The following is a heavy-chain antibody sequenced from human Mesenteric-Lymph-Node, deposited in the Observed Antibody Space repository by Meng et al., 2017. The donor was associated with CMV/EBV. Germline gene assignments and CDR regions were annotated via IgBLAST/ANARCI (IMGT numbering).Heavy chain of an antibody. CDR2: IHSDGSGT. D-gene: IGHD2-2*01. V-gene: IGHV3-74*01. J-gene: IGHJ4*02. Sequence: GESLKISCAVSGFTFSAYWIHWVRQAPGKGLVWVSRIHSDGSGTSYADSVKGRFTISRDNAKNTMYLQMNSLRGEDTAVYYCAKASCSSASCNYYFDYWGQGTLVTVSS. CDR3: AKASCSSASCNYYFDY. CDR1: GFTFSAYW.